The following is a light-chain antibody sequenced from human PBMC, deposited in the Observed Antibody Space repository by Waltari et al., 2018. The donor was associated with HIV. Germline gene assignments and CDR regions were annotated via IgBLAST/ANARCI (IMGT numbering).Light chain of an antibody. V-gene: IGLV3-21*02. CDR1: TIGSKS. CDR3: QVWDSSSDHPV. Sequence: SYVLTQPPSVSVAPGQTARITCGGNTIGSKSVHWYQQKPGQAPVLVVYDDTDRPSGIPGRFSGSKSGNTATLSVSRVEAGDEADYYCQVWDSSSDHPVFGGGTQLTVL. J-gene: IGLJ3*02. CDR2: DDT.